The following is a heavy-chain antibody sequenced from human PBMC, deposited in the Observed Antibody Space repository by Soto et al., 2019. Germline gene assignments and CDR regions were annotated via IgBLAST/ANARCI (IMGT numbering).Heavy chain of an antibody. CDR1: GFTFSNYA. CDR3: AKERADRGIDY. V-gene: IGHV3-23*01. D-gene: IGHD3-10*01. J-gene: IGHJ4*02. CDR2: ISNSGGNT. Sequence: EVQLLESGGGLVQPGGSLRLSCAASGFTFSNYAMSWVRQAPGKGLEWVSTISNSGGNTYYADSVKGRFTISRDNSENTLYLQMDSLGAEDTALYYCAKERADRGIDYCGQGSLVSVSS.